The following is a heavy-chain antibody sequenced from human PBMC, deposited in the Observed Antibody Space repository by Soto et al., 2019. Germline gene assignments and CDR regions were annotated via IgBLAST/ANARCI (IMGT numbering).Heavy chain of an antibody. CDR3: ARQRIVAAGTFVDY. CDR1: GDSINSTSYY. CDR2: IYFSGST. V-gene: IGHV4-39*01. J-gene: IGHJ4*02. Sequence: TSETLSLTCIVSGDSINSTSYYWGWIRQPPGQGLEWIASIYFSGSTYNNPSLKSRLTVSVDTSKSQFSLKLSSVTAADTALYYCARQRIVAAGTFVDYWGQGSLVTVSS. D-gene: IGHD6-13*01.